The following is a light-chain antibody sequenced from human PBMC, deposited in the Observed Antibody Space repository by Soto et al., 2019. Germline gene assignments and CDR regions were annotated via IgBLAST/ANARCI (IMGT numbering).Light chain of an antibody. CDR2: SAS. CDR1: QGITNY. CDR3: QQVNSVPFT. V-gene: IGKV1-9*01. Sequence: DNQLTQSPSFLSASVGDRVTIACRASQGITNYLAWYQQKPGKAPELLIHSASTLEVGVPARFSGSGSGTEFTLTISGLPPEDVATYYCQQVNSVPFTFGPGTKVDIK. J-gene: IGKJ3*01.